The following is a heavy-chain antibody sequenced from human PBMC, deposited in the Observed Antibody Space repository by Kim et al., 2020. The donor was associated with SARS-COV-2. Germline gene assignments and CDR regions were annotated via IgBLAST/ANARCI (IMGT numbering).Heavy chain of an antibody. J-gene: IGHJ6*03. D-gene: IGHD4-4*01. CDR1: GGSISSSSYY. CDR2: IYYSGST. V-gene: IGHV4-39*01. Sequence: SQTLSLTCTVSGGSISSSSYYWGWIRQPPGKGLEWIGSIYYSGSTYYNPSLKSRVTISVDTSKNQFSLKLSSVTAADTAVYYCARQNYSNYEPYYYYYYMDVWGKGTTVNVSS. CDR3: ARQNYSNYEPYYYYYYMDV.